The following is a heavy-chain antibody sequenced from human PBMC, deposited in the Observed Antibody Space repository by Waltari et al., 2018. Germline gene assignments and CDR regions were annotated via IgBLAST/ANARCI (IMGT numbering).Heavy chain of an antibody. CDR1: GFTFSSYA. Sequence: EVQLVESGGGLVQPGGSLRLSCAASGFTFSSYAMSWVRQAPGKGLEWVSAISGSGGSTYDADSGKGRFTISRDKSKNTLYLQMNSLRAEDTAVYYCAKDRTIWTLPPPFDYWGQGTLVTVSS. D-gene: IGHD3-9*01. V-gene: IGHV3-23*04. CDR3: AKDRTIWTLPPPFDY. CDR2: ISGSGGST. J-gene: IGHJ4*02.